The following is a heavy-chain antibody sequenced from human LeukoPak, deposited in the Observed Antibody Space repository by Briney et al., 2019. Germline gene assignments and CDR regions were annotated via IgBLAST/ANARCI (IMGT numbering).Heavy chain of an antibody. D-gene: IGHD2-2*02. CDR1: GFTFSSYS. J-gene: IGHJ6*02. Sequence: GGSLRLSCAASGFTFSSYSMNWVRQAPGKGLEWVSSISSSSSYIYYADSAKGRFTISRDNAKNSLYLQMNSLRAEDTAVYYCARDYCSSTSCYIPPNYGMDVWGQGTTVTVSS. CDR2: ISSSSSYI. V-gene: IGHV3-21*01. CDR3: ARDYCSSTSCYIPPNYGMDV.